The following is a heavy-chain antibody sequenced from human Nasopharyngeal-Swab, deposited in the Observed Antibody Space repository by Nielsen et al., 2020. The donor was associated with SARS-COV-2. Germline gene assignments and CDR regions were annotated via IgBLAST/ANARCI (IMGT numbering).Heavy chain of an antibody. CDR1: GFTFSSYA. V-gene: IGHV3-23*01. J-gene: IGHJ5*02. CDR3: ARDGQSRTNWFDP. D-gene: IGHD2-8*01. Sequence: GESLKISCAASGFTFSSYAMSWVRQAPGKGLEWVSAISGSGGSTYYADSVKGRFTISRDNSKNTLYLQMNSLRAEDTAVYYCARDGQSRTNWFDPWGQGTVVTVSS. CDR2: ISGSGGST.